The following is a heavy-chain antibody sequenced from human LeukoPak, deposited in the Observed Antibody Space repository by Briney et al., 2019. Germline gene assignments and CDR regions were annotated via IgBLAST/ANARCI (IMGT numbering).Heavy chain of an antibody. D-gene: IGHD3-10*01. CDR3: ARAFLWFGELYVAHWYFDL. CDR1: GFTFSSYA. V-gene: IGHV3-23*01. CDR2: ISGSGGRT. Sequence: GGSLRLSCAASGFTFSSYAMTWVRQAPGKGLEWVSAISGSGGRTYYADSVKGRFTISRDNAKNSLFLQMNSLRAEDTAVYYCARAFLWFGELYVAHWYFDLWGRGTLVTVSS. J-gene: IGHJ2*01.